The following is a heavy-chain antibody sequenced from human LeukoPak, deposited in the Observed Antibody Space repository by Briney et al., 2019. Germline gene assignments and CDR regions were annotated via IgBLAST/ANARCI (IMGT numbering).Heavy chain of an antibody. V-gene: IGHV3-74*01. CDR2: INTNGSST. J-gene: IGHJ3*02. CDR1: GFTFSSYW. Sequence: GGSLRLSCAASGFTFSSYWMHWVRQAPGKGLVWVSRINTNGSSTSYADSVRGRFTIPRDNAKNTLYLQMNSLRAEDTAVYYCAREEEGDAFDIWGQGTMVTVSS. CDR3: AREEEGDAFDI.